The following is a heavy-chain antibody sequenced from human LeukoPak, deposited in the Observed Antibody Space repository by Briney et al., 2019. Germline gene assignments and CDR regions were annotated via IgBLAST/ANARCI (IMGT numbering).Heavy chain of an antibody. V-gene: IGHV4-4*07. CDR1: GGSITSDY. Sequence: SGTLSLSCTDAGGSITSDYWSWIRQPAGKGLEWMGRIFTSGSAAYNPSLKSRVTMSLDTSKNQFFLKLRSVTAADTAAYFCSRGGANDLWGQGTLVTVSS. CDR3: SRGGANDL. J-gene: IGHJ5*02. CDR2: IFTSGSA. D-gene: IGHD4/OR15-4a*01.